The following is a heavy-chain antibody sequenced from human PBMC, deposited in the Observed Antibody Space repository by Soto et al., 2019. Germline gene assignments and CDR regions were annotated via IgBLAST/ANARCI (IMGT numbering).Heavy chain of an antibody. V-gene: IGHV4-30-4*01. Sequence: QVQLEESGPGLVKPSQTLSLTCTVSGASISSGDHYWSWIRQPPGKGLQWIGYIYETETSYYHPALKSRVTISADKSSNQFSLKMTSLTAADTAVYYCARDPPLGDGRYFDLWGRGTLVTVSS. CDR2: IYETETS. J-gene: IGHJ2*01. CDR3: ARDPPLGDGRYFDL. D-gene: IGHD3-16*01. CDR1: GASISSGDHY.